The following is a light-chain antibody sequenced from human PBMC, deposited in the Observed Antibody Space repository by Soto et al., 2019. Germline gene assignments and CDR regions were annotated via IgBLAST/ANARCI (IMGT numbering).Light chain of an antibody. CDR3: QTWGTGTLV. CDR2: LHSDGGH. V-gene: IGLV4-69*01. Sequence: QLVLTQSPSASASLGDSVKLTCTLSSGHSSYAIAWHQQQPEKGPRSLMKLHSDGGHTKGDGLPDRSSGSSSGTERYLTIASLPYEDEADYYCQTWGTGTLVFGGGTKLTVL. J-gene: IGLJ2*01. CDR1: SGHSSYA.